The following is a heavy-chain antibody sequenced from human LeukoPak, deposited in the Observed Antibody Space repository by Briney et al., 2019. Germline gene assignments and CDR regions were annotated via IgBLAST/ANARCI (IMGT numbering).Heavy chain of an antibody. CDR1: GFTFSSYA. D-gene: IGHD6-13*01. J-gene: IGHJ4*02. Sequence: PGGSLRLSRSASGFTFSSYAMHWVRQAPGKGLEYVSGISSNGGSTDYTDSVKGRFTISRDNSKNTLYLQMNSLRAEDTAVYYCARDAVYSSSWQYYWGQGTLVTVSS. V-gene: IGHV3-64*04. CDR2: ISSNGGST. CDR3: ARDAVYSSSWQYY.